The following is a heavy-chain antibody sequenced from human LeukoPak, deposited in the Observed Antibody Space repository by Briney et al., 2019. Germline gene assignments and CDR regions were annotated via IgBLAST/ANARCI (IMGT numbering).Heavy chain of an antibody. CDR2: ISSSGSTI. Sequence: PGGSLRLSCAASGFTFSSYEMNWVRQAPGKGLEWVSYISSSGSTIYYADSVKGRFTISRDNAKNTLYLQMNSLRAEDTAVYYCAKGGYGSPFGYWGQGTLVTVSS. CDR3: AKGGYGSPFGY. V-gene: IGHV3-48*03. D-gene: IGHD5-18*01. J-gene: IGHJ4*02. CDR1: GFTFSSYE.